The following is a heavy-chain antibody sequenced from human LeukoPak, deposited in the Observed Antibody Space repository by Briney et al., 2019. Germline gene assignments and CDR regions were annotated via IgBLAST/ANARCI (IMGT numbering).Heavy chain of an antibody. CDR3: ARLYDRSAYGAFDI. J-gene: IGHJ3*02. CDR1: GYSFTSYW. D-gene: IGHD3-22*01. Sequence: GESLKISCKGSGYSFTSYWIGWVRQAPGKGLEWVSVLYSDGTTYYPDSVKGRFTISRDNSQKTLYLQVDSLRAEDTAVYYCARLYDRSAYGAFDIWGQGTMVTVSS. V-gene: IGHV3-66*02. CDR2: LYSDGTT.